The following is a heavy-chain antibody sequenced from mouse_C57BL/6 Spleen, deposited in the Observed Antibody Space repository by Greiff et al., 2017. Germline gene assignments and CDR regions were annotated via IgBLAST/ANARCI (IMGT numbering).Heavy chain of an antibody. D-gene: IGHD3-1*01. V-gene: IGHV1-59*01. CDR3: ARRAGTYFDD. Sequence: QVQLQQPGAELVRPGTSVKLSCKASGYTFTSYWMHWVKQRPGQGLEWIGVIDPSDSYTNYNQKFKGKATLTVDTSSSTAYQQLSSLTSEDSAVYYCARRAGTYFDDWSQDTTLTVSS. J-gene: IGHJ2*01. CDR2: IDPSDSYT. CDR1: GYTFTSYW.